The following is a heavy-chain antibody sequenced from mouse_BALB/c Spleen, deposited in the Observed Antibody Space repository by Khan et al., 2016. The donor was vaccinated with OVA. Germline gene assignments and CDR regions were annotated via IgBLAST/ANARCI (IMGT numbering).Heavy chain of an antibody. V-gene: IGHV1S41*01. Sequence: DLVKPGASVKLSCKASGYTFTSYWINWIKQRPGQGLEWIGRIGPGSSNAYYNDMFKDKAKLTVDTSSNTAHIQLSSLSSEDSAVYFWARENYYGRSCYAMDYWGQGTSVTVSA. CDR1: GYTFTSYW. CDR2: IGPGSSNA. CDR3: ARENYYGRSCYAMDY. D-gene: IGHD1-1*01. J-gene: IGHJ4*01.